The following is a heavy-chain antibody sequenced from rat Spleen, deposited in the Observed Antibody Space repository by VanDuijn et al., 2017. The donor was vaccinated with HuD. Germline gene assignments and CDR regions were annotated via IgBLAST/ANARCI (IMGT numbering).Heavy chain of an antibody. CDR1: GFTYSNYV. D-gene: IGHD1-12*02. J-gene: IGHJ2*01. CDR3: ARQTDYFYDGTYYFDY. CDR2: ISIGGGST. V-gene: IGHV5-25*01. Sequence: EVQLVESGGGLVQPGRSLKLSCAASGFTYSNYVMAWVSQAPTKGLEWVASISIGGGSTYYRDSVTGRFTVSRDNGESTLYLQMDSLRSEDTATYYCARQTDYFYDGTYYFDYWGQGVMVTVSS.